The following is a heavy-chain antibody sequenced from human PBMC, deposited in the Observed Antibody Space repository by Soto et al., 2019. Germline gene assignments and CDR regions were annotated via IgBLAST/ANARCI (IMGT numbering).Heavy chain of an antibody. D-gene: IGHD3-3*01. J-gene: IGHJ4*02. CDR3: ARGPVTIFGVVIKY. CDR1: GYTFTSYG. V-gene: IGHV1-18*01. CDR2: FSAYNGNT. Sequence: ASVKVSCKASGYTFTSYGISWVRQAPGQGLEWMGWFSAYNGNTNYAQKHQGRVTMTTDKSTSTAYMELRSLRSDGTAVYYGARGPVTIFGVVIKYWGQGTLVTVSS.